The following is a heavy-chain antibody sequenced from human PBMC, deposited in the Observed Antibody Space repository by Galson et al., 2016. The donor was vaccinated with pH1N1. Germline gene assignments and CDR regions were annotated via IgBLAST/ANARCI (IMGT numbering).Heavy chain of an antibody. Sequence: SVKVSCKASGYIFTDYYMHWVRQAPGQGLEWMGWINPNSGGTKFAQKFQGRVTMTRDTSISTAYMELTGLRSDDTAVYYCAAQHGGGFTEYDAGNWFAPWGQGTLVTVSS. J-gene: IGHJ5*02. V-gene: IGHV1-2*02. CDR2: INPNSGGT. CDR1: GYIFTDYY. D-gene: IGHD3-16*01. CDR3: AAQHGGGFTEYDAGNWFAP.